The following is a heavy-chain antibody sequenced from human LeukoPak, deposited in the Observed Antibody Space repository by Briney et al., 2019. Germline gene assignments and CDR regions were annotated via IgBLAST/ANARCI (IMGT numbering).Heavy chain of an antibody. CDR3: AAAYCSSTSCYDRGNWFDP. CDR2: IYYSGST. Sequence: KTSETLSLTCTVSGGSISSSSYYWGWIRQPPGKGLEWIGSIYYSGSTYYNPSLKSRVTISVDTSKNQFSLKLSSVTAADTAVYYCAAAYCSSTSCYDRGNWFDPWGQGTLVTVSS. CDR1: GGSISSSSYY. D-gene: IGHD2-2*01. J-gene: IGHJ5*02. V-gene: IGHV4-39*01.